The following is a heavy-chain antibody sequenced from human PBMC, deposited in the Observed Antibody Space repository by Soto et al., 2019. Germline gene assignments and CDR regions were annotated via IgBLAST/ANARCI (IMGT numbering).Heavy chain of an antibody. J-gene: IGHJ4*02. D-gene: IGHD2-2*01. V-gene: IGHV1-69*13. CDR3: AKARCSTTNCYVPDY. CDR2: IIPIFGTA. Sequence: SVKVSCKASGGTFSSYAISWVRQAPGQGLEWMGGIIPIFGTANYAQKFQGRVTITADESTSTAYMELNSLRAEDTAMYYCAKARCSTTNCYVPDYWGQGTLVTVSS. CDR1: GGTFSSYA.